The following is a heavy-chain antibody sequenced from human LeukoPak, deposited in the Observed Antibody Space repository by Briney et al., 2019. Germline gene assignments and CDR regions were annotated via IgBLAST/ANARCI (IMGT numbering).Heavy chain of an antibody. J-gene: IGHJ3*02. D-gene: IGHD3-22*01. CDR1: GYTFTSYG. CDR2: ISAYNGNT. CDR3: ARGKRGYYDSSGYYPFDI. Sequence: GASVTVSCKASGYTFTSYGISWVRQAPGQGLEWMGWISAYNGNTNYAQKLQGRVTMTTDTSTSTAYMKLSSLRSEDTALYYCARGKRGYYDSSGYYPFDIWGQGTMVTVSS. V-gene: IGHV1-18*01.